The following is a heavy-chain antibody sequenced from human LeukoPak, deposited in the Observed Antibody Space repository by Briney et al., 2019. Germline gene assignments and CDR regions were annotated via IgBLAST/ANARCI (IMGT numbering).Heavy chain of an antibody. D-gene: IGHD3-22*01. J-gene: IGHJ3*02. Sequence: SETLSLTCTVSGGSITSYSWSWIRQTPGKGLEWIGHIHVIGSTNYHPSLESRVTISVDTSKNHFSLRLSFVAAADTAVYYCARRLYSSGYSDTFDIWGQGVKVTVSS. CDR2: IHVIGST. V-gene: IGHV4-4*09. CDR3: ARRLYSSGYSDTFDI. CDR1: GGSITSYS.